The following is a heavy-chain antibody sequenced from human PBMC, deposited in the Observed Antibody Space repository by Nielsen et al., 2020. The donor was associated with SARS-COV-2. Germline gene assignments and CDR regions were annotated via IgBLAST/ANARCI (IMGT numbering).Heavy chain of an antibody. D-gene: IGHD3-10*01. CDR3: TRVYYYGSGSLDY. Sequence: GGSLRLSCEVSGFTFSSYWMTWVRQAPGKGLEWVGFIRTKAHGGTTEYAASVKGRFTISRDDSKSIAYLQMNSLKTEDTAVYYCTRVYYYGSGSLDYWGQGTLVTVSS. V-gene: IGHV3-49*04. CDR2: IRTKAHGGTT. J-gene: IGHJ4*02. CDR1: GFTFSSYW.